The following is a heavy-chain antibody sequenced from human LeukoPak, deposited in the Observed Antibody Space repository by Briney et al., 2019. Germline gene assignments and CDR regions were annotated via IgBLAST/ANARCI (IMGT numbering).Heavy chain of an antibody. V-gene: IGHV3-30*18. D-gene: IGHD6-19*01. CDR2: ISDDGSNK. CDR3: AKDGLGSSGWYGDY. Sequence: GGSLRLSCAASGFTFSSYGMHWVRQAPGKGLEWVALISDDGSNKNYAASVKGRFTISRDNSKNALYLQMDSLKTEDTAVYYCAKDGLGSSGWYGDYWGQGTLVTVSS. CDR1: GFTFSSYG. J-gene: IGHJ4*02.